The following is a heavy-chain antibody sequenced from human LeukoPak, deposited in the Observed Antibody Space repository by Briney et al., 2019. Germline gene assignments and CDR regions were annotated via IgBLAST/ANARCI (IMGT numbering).Heavy chain of an antibody. Sequence: GGSLRLSCAASGFTFSSYEMNWVRQAPGKGLEWVSYISSSGSTIYYADSMKGRFTISRDNAKNSLYLQMNSLRAEDTAVYYCAGDYGDSGFVDYWGQGTLVTVSS. J-gene: IGHJ4*02. D-gene: IGHD4-17*01. V-gene: IGHV3-48*03. CDR2: ISSSGSTI. CDR1: GFTFSSYE. CDR3: AGDYGDSGFVDY.